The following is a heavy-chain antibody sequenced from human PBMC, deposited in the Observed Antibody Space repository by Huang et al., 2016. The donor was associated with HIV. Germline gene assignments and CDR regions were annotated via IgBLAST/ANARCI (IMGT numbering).Heavy chain of an antibody. CDR3: ARGRVTSSGVVQSYDY. V-gene: IGHV4-61*09. D-gene: IGHD3-3*01. J-gene: IGHJ4*02. Sequence: VQLQESGPGLVKPSQTLSLSCNVSGASIASGSYFWNWIRQPAGGGLEWIGHIYTTGITDYNPPLKSRVAVSSDTSKNQFSLSLRSVTAADTAVYFCARGRVTSSGVVQSYDYWGQGSLVTVSS. CDR1: GASIASGSYF. CDR2: IYTTGIT.